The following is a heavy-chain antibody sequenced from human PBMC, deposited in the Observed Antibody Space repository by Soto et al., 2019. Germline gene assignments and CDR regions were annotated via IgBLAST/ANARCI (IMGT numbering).Heavy chain of an antibody. CDR2: IIPLFGTP. Sequence: QVHLVQSGAEVKKRGSSVKVSCKTSGGTFSDLAFSWVRQAPRQGLEWVGGIIPLFGTPNYAQKFQGRVTINADESSSTVCMELRNLRSEDTAVYYCASERVAEMATGGYFDNWGQGTLVTVSS. CDR1: GGTFSDLA. J-gene: IGHJ4*02. V-gene: IGHV1-69*01. CDR3: ASERVAEMATGGYFDN. D-gene: IGHD5-12*01.